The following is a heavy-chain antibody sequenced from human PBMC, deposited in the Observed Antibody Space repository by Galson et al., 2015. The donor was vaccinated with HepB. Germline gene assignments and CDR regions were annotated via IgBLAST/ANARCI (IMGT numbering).Heavy chain of an antibody. CDR2: ISAYNGNT. D-gene: IGHD6-19*01. J-gene: IGHJ3*02. CDR3: ASRDSSGWYFAFDI. V-gene: IGHV1-18*04. Sequence: SVKVSCKASGYTFTSYGISWVRQAPGQGLEWMGWISAYNGNTNYAQKLQGRVTMTTDTSTSTAYMELRSLRSDDTAVYYCASRDSSGWYFAFDIWGQGTMVTVSS. CDR1: GYTFTSYG.